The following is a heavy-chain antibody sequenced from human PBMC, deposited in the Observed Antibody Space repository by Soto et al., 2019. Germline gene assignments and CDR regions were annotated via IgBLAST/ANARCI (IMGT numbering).Heavy chain of an antibody. V-gene: IGHV1-69*12. J-gene: IGHJ2*01. CDR3: ARGIHRWLQLCYFDL. CDR1: GGTFSNYP. CDR2: IIPIFGTV. Sequence: QVQLVQSGAEVKKPGSSVKVSCKASGGTFSNYPISWVRQAPGQGLEWMGGIIPIFGTVNYAQKFQGRVTITADESTSTAYMDLSSLRSEDTAVYYFARGIHRWLQLCYFDLWGRGTLVTVSS. D-gene: IGHD5-12*01.